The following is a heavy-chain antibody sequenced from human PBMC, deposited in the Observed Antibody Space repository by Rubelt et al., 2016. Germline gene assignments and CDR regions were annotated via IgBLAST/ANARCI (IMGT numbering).Heavy chain of an antibody. V-gene: IGHV1-18*01. CDR3: ARCRRAGGAVAGTWDY. CDR2: ISAYNGNN. Sequence: QVQLVQSGAEVKKPGASVKVSCKASGYTFTSYGISWVRQAPGQGLEWMGWISAYNGNNNNAQKLRCRVTLTTDTSTSTVYMEVRCLGSDDTAVYYCARCRRAGGAVAGTWDYWGQGTLVTVSS. J-gene: IGHJ4*02. D-gene: IGHD6-19*01. CDR1: GYTFTSYG.